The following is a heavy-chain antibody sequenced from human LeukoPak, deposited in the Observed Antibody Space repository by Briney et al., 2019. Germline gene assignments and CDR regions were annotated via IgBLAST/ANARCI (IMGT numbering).Heavy chain of an antibody. D-gene: IGHD3-3*01. CDR3: ATATDYTAPDY. V-gene: IGHV1-3*01. CDR2: INAGNGNT. J-gene: IGHJ4*02. CDR1: GYTFTSYA. Sequence: GASVKVSCKASGYTFTSYAMHWVRQAPGQRLEWMGWINAGNGNTKYSQKFQGRVTITRDTSASTAYMKLSSLRSEDTAVYYCATATDYTAPDYWGQGTLVTVSS.